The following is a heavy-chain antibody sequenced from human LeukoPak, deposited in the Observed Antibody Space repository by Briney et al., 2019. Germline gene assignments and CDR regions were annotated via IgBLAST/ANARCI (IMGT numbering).Heavy chain of an antibody. CDR2: IHHSGST. V-gene: IGHV4-38-2*02. D-gene: IGHD1-26*01. J-gene: IGHJ4*02. CDR1: GYSISSGYY. CDR3: ARHGVRED. Sequence: PSETLSLTCTVSGYSISSGYYWGWIRQPPGKGLEWIGSIHHSGSTSCNPSLKSRVTISVDTSKNQFSLKLSSVTAADTAVYYCARHGVREDWGQGTLVTVSS.